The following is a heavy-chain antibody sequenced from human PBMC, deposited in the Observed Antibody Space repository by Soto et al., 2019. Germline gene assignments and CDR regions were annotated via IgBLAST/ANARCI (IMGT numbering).Heavy chain of an antibody. CDR3: ARDSTPHYDFWRGYKGAGNAFDI. J-gene: IGHJ3*02. CDR2: TYYRSKWYN. Sequence: QTLSLTCAISGDSVSSNSAAWNWIRQSPSRGLEWLGRTYYRSKWYNDYAVSVKSRITINPGTSKNQFSLQLNSVTPEDTAVYYCARDSTPHYDFWRGYKGAGNAFDIWGQGTMVTVSS. CDR1: GDSVSSNSAA. V-gene: IGHV6-1*01. D-gene: IGHD3-3*01.